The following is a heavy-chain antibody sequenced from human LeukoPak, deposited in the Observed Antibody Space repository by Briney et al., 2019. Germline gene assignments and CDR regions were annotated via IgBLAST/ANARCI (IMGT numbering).Heavy chain of an antibody. CDR3: AKKSPGTYYAPPDY. J-gene: IGHJ4*02. CDR2: TSYDGSNK. V-gene: IGHV3-30*18. CDR1: GFTFSSYG. Sequence: GGPLRLSCAASGFTFSSYGMHWVRQAPGKGLEWVAVTSYDGSNKNYADSVKGRFTISRDNSKNTLYLQMNSLRAEDTAVYYCAKKSPGTYYAPPDYWGQGTLVTVSS. D-gene: IGHD3-10*01.